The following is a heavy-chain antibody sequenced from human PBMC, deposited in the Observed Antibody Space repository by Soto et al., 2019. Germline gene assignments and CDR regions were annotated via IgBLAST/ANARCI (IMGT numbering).Heavy chain of an antibody. D-gene: IGHD3-22*01. CDR2: IYYSGST. CDR1: GGSITSGNYY. V-gene: IGHV4-31*03. J-gene: IGHJ3*02. Sequence: QVQLQESGPGLVKPSQTLSLTCIVSGGSITSGNYYWNWIRQHPGKGLEWIGYIYYSGSTPYNPSLKSRVTISVDTSKNQFSLKLSYVTAADTAVYYCARGVYYDSNGDVAFDIWGQGTMVTVSS. CDR3: ARGVYYDSNGDVAFDI.